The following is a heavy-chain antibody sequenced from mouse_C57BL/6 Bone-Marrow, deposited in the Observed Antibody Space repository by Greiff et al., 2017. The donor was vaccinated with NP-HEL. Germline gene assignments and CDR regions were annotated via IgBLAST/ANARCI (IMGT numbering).Heavy chain of an antibody. Sequence: QVQLQQPGAELVKPGASVKLSCKASGYTFTSYWMHWVKQRPGQGLEWIGMIHPNSGSTNYNEKFKSKATLTVDKSSSTAYMQLSSLTSEDSAVYYCARDPYYGSRGAWFAYWGQGTLVTVSA. CDR1: GYTFTSYW. D-gene: IGHD1-1*01. CDR3: ARDPYYGSRGAWFAY. V-gene: IGHV1-64*01. J-gene: IGHJ3*01. CDR2: IHPNSGST.